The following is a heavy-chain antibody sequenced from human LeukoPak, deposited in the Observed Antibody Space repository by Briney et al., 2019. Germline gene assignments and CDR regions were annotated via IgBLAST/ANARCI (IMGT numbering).Heavy chain of an antibody. CDR2: ISGSGGST. V-gene: IGHV3-23*01. J-gene: IGHJ4*02. CDR3: AKDGGSGYYYFDY. CDR1: A. D-gene: IGHD3-22*01. Sequence: AXSWVCQXXXXGLEWVSAISGSGGSTYYADSVKGRFTISRDNSKNTLYVQMNSLRAEDTAVYYCAKDGGSGYYYFDYWGQGTLVTVSS.